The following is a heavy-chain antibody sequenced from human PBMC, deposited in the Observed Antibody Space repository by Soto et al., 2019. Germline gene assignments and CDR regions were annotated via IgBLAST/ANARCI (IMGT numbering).Heavy chain of an antibody. CDR1: GFTFSSYG. J-gene: IGHJ4*02. CDR2: ISYDGSNK. Sequence: QVQLVESGGGVVQPGRSLRLSCAASGFTFSSYGMHWVRQAPGKGLEWVAGISYDGSNKYYADSVKGRFTISRDNSKNTLYLQMNSLRAEDTAVYYCAKPLARDYYDSSGYYFAYWGQGTLVTVSS. CDR3: AKPLARDYYDSSGYYFAY. D-gene: IGHD3-22*01. V-gene: IGHV3-30*18.